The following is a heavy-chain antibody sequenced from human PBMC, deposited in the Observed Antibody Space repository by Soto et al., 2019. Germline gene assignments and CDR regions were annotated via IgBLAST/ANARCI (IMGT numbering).Heavy chain of an antibody. D-gene: IGHD3-10*01. J-gene: IGHJ4*02. V-gene: IGHV3-23*01. CDR1: GFTFSSYA. Sequence: EVQLLESGGGLVQPGGSLRLSCAASGFTFSSYAMSWVRQAPGKGLEWVSAISGSGGSTYYADSVKGRFTISRDNSKNTRYLQMNSQRAKDTAVYYCAKVADYGSGTYDYWGQGTLVTVSS. CDR3: AKVADYGSGTYDY. CDR2: ISGSGGST.